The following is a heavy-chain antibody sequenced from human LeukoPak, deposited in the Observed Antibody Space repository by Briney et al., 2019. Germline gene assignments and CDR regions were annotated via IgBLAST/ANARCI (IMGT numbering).Heavy chain of an antibody. D-gene: IGHD6-13*01. Sequence: PGGSLRLSCAASGFTFSSYWMSWVRQAPGKGLEWVANIKGDGSAKYYVDSVKGRFTITRDNAKSSLFLQMNSLRAEDTAVYYCVRLVLSRTWFDDFWGQGTLVTVSS. CDR1: GFTFSSYW. CDR2: IKGDGSAK. CDR3: VRLVLSRTWFDDF. J-gene: IGHJ4*02. V-gene: IGHV3-7*01.